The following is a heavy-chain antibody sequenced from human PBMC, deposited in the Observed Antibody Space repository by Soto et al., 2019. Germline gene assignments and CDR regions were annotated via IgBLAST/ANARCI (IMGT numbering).Heavy chain of an antibody. D-gene: IGHD2-2*01. CDR3: ARGINVVVPADSMDV. J-gene: IGHJ6*02. CDR2: ISYDGSNK. V-gene: IGHV3-30-3*01. CDR1: GFTFSSYA. Sequence: GGSLRLSCAASGFTFSSYAMHWVRQAPGKGLEWVAVISYDGSNKYYADSVKGRFTISRDNSKNTLYLQMNSLRAEDTAVYYCARGINVVVPADSMDVWGQGTRVTVSS.